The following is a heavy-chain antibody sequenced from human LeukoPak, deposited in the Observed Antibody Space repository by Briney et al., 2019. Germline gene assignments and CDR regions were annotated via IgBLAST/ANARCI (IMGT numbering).Heavy chain of an antibody. CDR1: GGSISSSSYY. Sequence: SETLSLTCTVSGGSISSSSYYWGWIRQPPGKGLEWIGSIYYSGSTYYNPSLKSRVTISVDTSKNQFSLKLSSVTAADTAVYYCARRYSSGWSEYTIDYWGQGTLVTVSS. D-gene: IGHD6-19*01. CDR2: IYYSGST. CDR3: ARRYSSGWSEYTIDY. V-gene: IGHV4-39*01. J-gene: IGHJ4*02.